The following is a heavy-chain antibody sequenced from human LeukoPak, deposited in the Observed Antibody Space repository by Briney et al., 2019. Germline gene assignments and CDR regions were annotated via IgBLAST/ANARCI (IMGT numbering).Heavy chain of an antibody. CDR2: FSSSSSAI. V-gene: IGHV3-48*02. CDR1: GFTFSSYS. Sequence: GGSLRLSCAASGFTFSSYSVTWVRQAPGKGLEWVSYFSSSSSAISYADSVKGRFTISRDNAKNSLYLQMNSLRDEDTAVYYCARVCGGYCYHLDYWGQGTLVTVSS. CDR3: ARVCGGYCYHLDY. J-gene: IGHJ4*02. D-gene: IGHD2-21*02.